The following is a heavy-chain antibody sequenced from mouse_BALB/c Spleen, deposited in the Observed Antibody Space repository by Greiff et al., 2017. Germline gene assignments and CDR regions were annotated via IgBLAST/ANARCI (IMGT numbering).Heavy chain of an antibody. CDR2: IDPANGNT. Sequence: VQLQQPGAELVKPGASVKLSCTASGFNIKDTYMHWVKQRPEQGLEWIGRIDPANGNTKYDPKFQGKATITADTSSNTAYLQLSSLTSEDTAVYYCAREGGDDYYAMDYWGQGTSVTVSS. V-gene: IGHV14-3*02. CDR1: GFNIKDTY. J-gene: IGHJ4*01. CDR3: AREGGDDYYAMDY.